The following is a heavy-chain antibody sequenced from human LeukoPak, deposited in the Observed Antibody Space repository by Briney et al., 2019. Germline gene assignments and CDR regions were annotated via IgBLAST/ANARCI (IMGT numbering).Heavy chain of an antibody. CDR1: GGSFSGYY. Sequence: SETLSLTCAVYGGSFSGYYWSWIRQPPGKGLEWIGEINHSGSTNFNPSLKSRVTISVDTSKNQFSLKLSSVTAADTAVYYCARGVYDYVWGSYRSSWFDPWGQGTLVTVSS. CDR3: ARGVYDYVWGSYRSSWFDP. D-gene: IGHD3-16*02. J-gene: IGHJ5*02. CDR2: INHSGST. V-gene: IGHV4-34*01.